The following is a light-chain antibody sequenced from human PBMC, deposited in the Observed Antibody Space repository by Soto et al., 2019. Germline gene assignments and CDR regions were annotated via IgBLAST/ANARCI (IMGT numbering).Light chain of an antibody. V-gene: IGKV1-5*03. CDR3: QQYNTYPYT. Sequence: DIQMTQSPSTLSASVGDRVTINCRASQSIGSWLAWYQQKPGKAPNLLIYKGSSLESGVPSRFSGSGSGTEFTLTISSLQPDDFASYYCQQYNTYPYTFGQGTQLEFE. CDR2: KGS. J-gene: IGKJ2*01. CDR1: QSIGSW.